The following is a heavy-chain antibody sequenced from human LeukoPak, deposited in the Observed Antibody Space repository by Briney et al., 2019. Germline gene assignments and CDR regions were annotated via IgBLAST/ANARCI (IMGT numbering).Heavy chain of an antibody. J-gene: IGHJ1*01. CDR2: ISGNGDST. V-gene: IGHV3-23*01. CDR3: AKDLSIGSGWYGPAEYFQH. Sequence: GGSLRLSCAASGLTFSSSAMSWVRQAPGKELQWVSAISGNGDSTHYADSVKGRFTISRDNSKNTLYLQMNSLRAEDTAVYYCAKDLSIGSGWYGPAEYFQHWGQGTLVTVSS. D-gene: IGHD6-19*01. CDR1: GLTFSSSA.